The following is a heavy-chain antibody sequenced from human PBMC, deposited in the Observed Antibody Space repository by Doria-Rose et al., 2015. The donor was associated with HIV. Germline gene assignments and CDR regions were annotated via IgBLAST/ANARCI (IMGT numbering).Heavy chain of an antibody. Sequence: EVQLVESGGGLVQPGGSLRLSCAASGFTFSDHYMDWVRQAPGKGLEWVGRTRNKVNSYTTEYAASVKGRFTISRDDSKNSLYLQMNSLKTEDTAVYYCARGGSYYYSSCYYSFSYFDLWGRGTLVTVSS. CDR3: ARGGSYYYSSCYYSFSYFDL. J-gene: IGHJ2*01. CDR2: TRNKVNSYTT. CDR1: GFTFSDHY. D-gene: IGHD3-22*01. V-gene: IGHV3-72*01.